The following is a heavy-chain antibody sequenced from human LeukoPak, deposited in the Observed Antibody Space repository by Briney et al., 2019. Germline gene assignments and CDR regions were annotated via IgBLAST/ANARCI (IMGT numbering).Heavy chain of an antibody. J-gene: IGHJ4*02. CDR3: AKGAVAAPFDY. CDR1: GFTFSSYG. CDR2: IRYDGSNK. D-gene: IGHD6-19*01. V-gene: IGHV3-30*02. Sequence: GGSLRLSCAASGFTFSSYGMHSVRQAPGKGLEWVAFIRYDGSNKYYADAVKGRFTISRDNSKNTLYLQMNSLGAEDTAVYYCAKGAVAAPFDYWGQGTLVTVSS.